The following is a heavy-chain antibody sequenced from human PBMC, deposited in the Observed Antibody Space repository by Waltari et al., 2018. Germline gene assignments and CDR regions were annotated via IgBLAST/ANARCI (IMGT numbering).Heavy chain of an antibody. CDR1: GFTVSSNY. V-gene: IGHV3-53*01. Sequence: EVQLVESGGGLIQPGGSLRLSCAASGFTVSSNYMSWVSQAPGKGLEWVSVIYSGGSTYYADSVKGRFTISRDNSKNTLYLQMNSLRAEDTAVYYCARDGYSSGWYYFDYWGQGTLVTVSS. D-gene: IGHD6-19*01. J-gene: IGHJ4*02. CDR2: IYSGGST. CDR3: ARDGYSSGWYYFDY.